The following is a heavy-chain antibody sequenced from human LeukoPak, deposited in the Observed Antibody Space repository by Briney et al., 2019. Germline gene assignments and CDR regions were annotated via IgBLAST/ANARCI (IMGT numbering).Heavy chain of an antibody. J-gene: IGHJ4*02. D-gene: IGHD3-22*01. Sequence: ASVKVSYKASGYTFTSYYMHWVRQAPGQGLEWMGIINPSGGSTSYAQKFQGRVTMTRDTSTSTVYMELSSLRSEDTAVYYCVMYYYDSSGPGDWGQGTLVTVSS. CDR3: VMYYYDSSGPGD. CDR1: GYTFTSYY. V-gene: IGHV1-46*01. CDR2: INPSGGST.